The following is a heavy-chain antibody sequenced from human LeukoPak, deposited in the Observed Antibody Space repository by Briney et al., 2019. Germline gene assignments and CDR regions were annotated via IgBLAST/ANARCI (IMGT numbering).Heavy chain of an antibody. J-gene: IGHJ4*02. CDR3: ARVVVITLNYFDY. D-gene: IGHD3-22*01. CDR1: GYTFTSYG. Sequence: ASVKVSCKASGYTFTSYGISWVRQAPGQGLEWMGWISAYNGNTNYAQKLQGRVTMTRNTSISTAYMELSSLRSEDTAVYYCARVVVITLNYFDYWGQGTLVTVSS. CDR2: ISAYNGNT. V-gene: IGHV1-18*01.